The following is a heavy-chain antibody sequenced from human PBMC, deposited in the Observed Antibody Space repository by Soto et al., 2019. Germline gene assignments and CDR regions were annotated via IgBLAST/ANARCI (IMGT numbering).Heavy chain of an antibody. CDR1: GFTFSNAW. J-gene: IGHJ6*03. CDR2: IKSKTDGGTT. V-gene: IGHV3-15*01. CDR3: TTLRIEPPLLLWFGEINYHYLIDV. D-gene: IGHD3-10*01. Sequence: GGSLRLSCAASGFTFSNAWMSWVRQAPGKGLEWVGRIKSKTDGGTTDYAAPVKGRFTISRDDSKNTLYLQMNSLKTEDTAVYYCTTLRIEPPLLLWFGEINYHYLIDVSGKGTTVTVSS.